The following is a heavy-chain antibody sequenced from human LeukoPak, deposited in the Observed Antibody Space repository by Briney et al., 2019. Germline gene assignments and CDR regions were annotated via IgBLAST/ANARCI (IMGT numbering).Heavy chain of an antibody. J-gene: IGHJ4*02. V-gene: IGHV3-30*18. Sequence: TGGSLRFSCAASGFTFSSYGMHWVRQAPGKGLKWVAVISYDGSNKYYADSVKGRFTIARDNSKNTLYLQMNSLRAEDTAVYYCAKSWEQWLVRGFDYWGQGTLVTVSS. CDR1: GFTFSSYG. CDR2: ISYDGSNK. CDR3: AKSWEQWLVRGFDY. D-gene: IGHD6-19*01.